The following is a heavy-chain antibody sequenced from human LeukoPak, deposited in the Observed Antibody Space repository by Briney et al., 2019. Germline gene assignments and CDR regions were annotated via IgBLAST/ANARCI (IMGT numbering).Heavy chain of an antibody. V-gene: IGHV3-66*01. D-gene: IGHD2-8*01. CDR2: IYSGGST. CDR1: GFTVSSNY. J-gene: IGHJ6*02. Sequence: GGSLRLSCAASGFTVSSNYTSWVRQAPGKGLEWVSVIYSGGSTYYADSVKGRFTISRDNSKNTLYLQMNSLRAEDTAVYYCARDLIQGGGYYGMDVWGQGTTVTVSS. CDR3: ARDLIQGGGYYGMDV.